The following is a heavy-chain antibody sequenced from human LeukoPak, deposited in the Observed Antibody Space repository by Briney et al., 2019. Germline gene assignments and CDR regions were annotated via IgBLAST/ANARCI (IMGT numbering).Heavy chain of an antibody. J-gene: IGHJ4*02. D-gene: IGHD6-19*01. CDR1: GFTFSSYS. CDR3: ARGPYTNGHYFDY. V-gene: IGHV3-21*01. CDR2: ISGSSSYI. Sequence: GGSLRLSCAASGFTFSSYSMTWVRQAPGKGLDWVSSISGSSSYIYYADSVKGRFTISRDNARNSLFLQMNSLRAEDTAVYYCARGPYTNGHYFDYWGQGTLATVSS.